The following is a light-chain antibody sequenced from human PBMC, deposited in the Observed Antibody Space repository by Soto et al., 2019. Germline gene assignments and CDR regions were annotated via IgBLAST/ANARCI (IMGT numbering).Light chain of an antibody. CDR2: DAS. V-gene: IGKV1-33*01. CDR1: QSIAIY. Sequence: DIQMTQSPSSLSASVVDRVTITCRASQSIAIYLNWYQQKLGKAPKLLIYDASNLETGVPSRFSGSGSGTDFTFTISSLQPEDIATYYCQQYSHLITFGQGTRLEI. J-gene: IGKJ5*01. CDR3: QQYSHLIT.